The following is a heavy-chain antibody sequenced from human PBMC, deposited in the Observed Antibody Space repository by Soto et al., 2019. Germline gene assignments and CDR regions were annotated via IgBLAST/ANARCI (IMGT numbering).Heavy chain of an antibody. J-gene: IGHJ1*01. V-gene: IGHV4-34*01. CDR2: INHSGST. CDR1: GGSFSGYY. CDR3: ARGGSYSYYYDSSGYYGGYFQH. Sequence: SETLSLTCAVYGGSFSGYYWSWIRQPPGKGLEWIGEINHSGSTNYNPSLKSRVTISVDTSKNQFSLKLSSVTAADTAVYYCARGGSYSYYYDSSGYYGGYFQHWGQGTLVTVSS. D-gene: IGHD3-22*01.